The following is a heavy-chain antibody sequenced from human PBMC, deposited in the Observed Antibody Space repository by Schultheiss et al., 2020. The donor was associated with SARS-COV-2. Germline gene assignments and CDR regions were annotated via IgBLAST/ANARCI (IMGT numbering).Heavy chain of an antibody. J-gene: IGHJ5*02. CDR3: ARGKSAAPGWFDP. CDR1: GGSISSGGYS. Sequence: SETLSLTCAVSGGSISSGGYSWSWIRQPPGKGLEWIGSIYYSGSTYYNPSLKSRVTISVDTSKNQFSLKLSSVTAADTAVYYCARGKSAAPGWFDPWGQGTLVTVSS. D-gene: IGHD2-2*01. CDR2: IYYSGST. V-gene: IGHV4-30-2*03.